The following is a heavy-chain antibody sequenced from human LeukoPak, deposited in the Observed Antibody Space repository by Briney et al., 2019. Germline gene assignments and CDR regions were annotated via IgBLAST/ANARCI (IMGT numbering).Heavy chain of an antibody. Sequence: KAGGSLGLSCAASGFTFSDSYMSWIRQVPGKGLEWISYISSSGGTIYYADSVKGRFTISRDNAKNSLYLQMNSLRAEDTAVYYCAKEGGDWGEGYFDYWGQGTLVTVSS. D-gene: IGHD7-27*01. CDR3: AKEGGDWGEGYFDY. CDR1: GFTFSDSY. J-gene: IGHJ4*02. CDR2: ISSSGGTI. V-gene: IGHV3-11*01.